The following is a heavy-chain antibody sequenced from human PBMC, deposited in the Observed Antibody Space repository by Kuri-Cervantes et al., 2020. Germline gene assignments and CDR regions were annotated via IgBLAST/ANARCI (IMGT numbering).Heavy chain of an antibody. CDR2: INPNSGGT. CDR3: ARCITMIVVVITLLRVARDDY. CDR1: GYTFTGYY. V-gene: IGHV1-2*02. J-gene: IGHJ4*02. Sequence: ASVKVSCKASGYTFTGYYMHWVRQAPGQGLEWMGWINPNSGGTNYAQKFQGRVTMTRDTSISTAYMELSSLRSEDTAMYYCARCITMIVVVITLLRVARDDYWGQGTLVTVSS. D-gene: IGHD3-22*01.